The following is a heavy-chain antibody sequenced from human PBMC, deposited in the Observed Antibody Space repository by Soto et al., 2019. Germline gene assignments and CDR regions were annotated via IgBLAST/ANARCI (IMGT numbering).Heavy chain of an antibody. CDR3: ATDPAPSSGINDSHFDY. J-gene: IGHJ4*02. CDR1: AYIFTTYV. Sequence: GASVKVSCKASAYIFTTYVIHWVRQAPGQRLEWMGWINTGKRNTKYSQKFQDRVTITWDTSASTAYMEQSSLTSEDTAVYHCATDPAPSSGINDSHFDYWGRGTLVTVS. V-gene: IGHV1-3*04. CDR2: INTGKRNT. D-gene: IGHD3-10*01.